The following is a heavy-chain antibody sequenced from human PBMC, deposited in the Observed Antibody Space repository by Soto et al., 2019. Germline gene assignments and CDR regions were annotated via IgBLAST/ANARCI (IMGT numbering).Heavy chain of an antibody. CDR2: MNPSGNT. J-gene: IGHJ3*01. CDR3: ARYIVGRGFVV. D-gene: IGHD2-15*01. CDR1: GDRFTSFD. V-gene: IGHV1-8*01. Sequence: QVQLVQSGAEVKNPGASVKVSCKASGDRFTSFDINWVRQATGQGPEWIGWMNPSGNTGHAQKFQGRVTLSRDISMSTAYMELSSLRSDDTDKYYCARYIVGRGFVVWGQGTVVIVSS.